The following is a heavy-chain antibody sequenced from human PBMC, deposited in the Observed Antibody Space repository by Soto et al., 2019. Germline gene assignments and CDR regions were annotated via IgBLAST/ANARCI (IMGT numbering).Heavy chain of an antibody. CDR1: GGSISSYY. CDR2: IYYSGST. D-gene: IGHD2-15*01. CDR3: ARDRKILAATNYYYYYYMDV. Sequence: SETLSLTCTVSGGSISSYYWSWIRQPPGKGLEWIGYIYYSGSTNYNPSLKSRVTISVDTSKNQFSLKLSSVTAADTAVYYCARDRKILAATNYYYYYYMDVWGKGTTVTVSS. J-gene: IGHJ6*03. V-gene: IGHV4-59*01.